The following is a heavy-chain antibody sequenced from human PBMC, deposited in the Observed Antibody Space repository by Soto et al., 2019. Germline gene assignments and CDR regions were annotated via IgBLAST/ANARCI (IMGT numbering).Heavy chain of an antibody. D-gene: IGHD2-2*01. V-gene: IGHV3-30*18. CDR1: GSTFSSYG. J-gene: IGHJ6*02. CDR3: AKDKGYQLLFYYYGMDV. Sequence: GSLRLSCAASGSTFSSYGMHWVRQAPGKGLEWVAVISYDGSNKYYADSVKGRFTISRDNSKNTLYLQMNSLRAEDTAVYYCAKDKGYQLLFYYYGMDVWGQGTTVTVSS. CDR2: ISYDGSNK.